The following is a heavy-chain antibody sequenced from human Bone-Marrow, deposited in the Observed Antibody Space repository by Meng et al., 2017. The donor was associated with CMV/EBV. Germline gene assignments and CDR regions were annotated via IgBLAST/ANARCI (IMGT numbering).Heavy chain of an antibody. CDR2: LSYDGTRK. Sequence: SLKISCAASGFTFSNYPMHWVRQAPGKGLEWVAVLSYDGTRKYYGDSVKGRFTISRDNSKNTLYLQMNSLRAEDTAVYYCARDLLWFGAEAWRRVGGMDVWGQGTTVTVSS. V-gene: IGHV3-30*04. CDR1: GFTFSNYP. CDR3: ARDLLWFGAEAWRRVGGMDV. J-gene: IGHJ6*02. D-gene: IGHD3-10*01.